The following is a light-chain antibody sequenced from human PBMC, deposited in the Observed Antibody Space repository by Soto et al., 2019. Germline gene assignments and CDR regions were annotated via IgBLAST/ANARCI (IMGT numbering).Light chain of an antibody. CDR1: QSVSSY. CDR2: GAS. CDR3: LQVNSFPRT. V-gene: IGKV3-15*01. Sequence: EIVLTQSPATLSLSPGERATLSCRASQSVSSYLSWYQHKPGPAPRLLIYGASTRATDFPARFSGSGSGTEFTLTISSLQPEDVAIYYCLQVNSFPRTFGQGTKVDI. J-gene: IGKJ1*01.